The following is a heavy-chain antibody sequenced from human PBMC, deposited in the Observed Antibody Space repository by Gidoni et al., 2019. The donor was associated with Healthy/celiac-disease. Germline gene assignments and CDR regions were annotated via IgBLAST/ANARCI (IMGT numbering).Heavy chain of an antibody. CDR3: ARGVVVVTAIWFDP. CDR2: IYYSGST. D-gene: IGHD2-21*02. J-gene: IGHJ5*02. V-gene: IGHV4-31*03. CDR1: GGSISSGGYY. Sequence: QVQLQESGPGLVKPSQTLSPTCTVSGGSISSGGYYWSWIRQHPGKGLEWIGYIYYSGSTYYNPSLKSRVTISVDTSKNQFSLKLSSVTAADTAVYYCARGVVVVTAIWFDPWGQGTLVTVSS.